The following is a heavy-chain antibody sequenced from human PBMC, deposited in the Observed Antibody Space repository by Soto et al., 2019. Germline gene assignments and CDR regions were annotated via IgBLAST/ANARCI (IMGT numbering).Heavy chain of an antibody. Sequence: ASVKVSCKASGYTVTSYYMHWVRQAAGQGLEWLGWMNPGSGKTGYASKFQGRVAMTRDASTGTSHLELSSLTSDDKAVYYCARMASAGTLNWFDPWGQGTLVTVSS. CDR3: ARMASAGTLNWFDP. CDR1: GYTVTSYY. D-gene: IGHD6-13*01. CDR2: MNPGSGKT. V-gene: IGHV1-8*02. J-gene: IGHJ5*02.